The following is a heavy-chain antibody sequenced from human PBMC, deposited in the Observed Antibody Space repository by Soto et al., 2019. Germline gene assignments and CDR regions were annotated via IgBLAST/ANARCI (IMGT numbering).Heavy chain of an antibody. CDR3: AKGYSSSSLGVNWFDP. CDR1: GFIFSSYA. D-gene: IGHD6-6*01. V-gene: IGHV3-23*01. J-gene: IGHJ5*02. CDR2: ISGSGGST. Sequence: GGSLRLSCAASGFIFSSYAMSWVRQAPGKGLEWVSAISGSGGSTYYADSVKGRFTISRDNSKNTLYLQMNSLRAEDTAVYYCAKGYSSSSLGVNWFDPWGQGTLVTVSS.